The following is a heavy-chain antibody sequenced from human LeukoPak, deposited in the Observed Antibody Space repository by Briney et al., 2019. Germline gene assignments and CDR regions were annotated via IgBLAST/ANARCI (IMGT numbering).Heavy chain of an antibody. Sequence: GRSLRLSCAASGFTFSSYAMHWVRQAPGKGLEWVAVISYDGSNKYHADSVKGRFTISRDNSKNTLYLQMTSLRAEDRAVYYCARDQQDLSGRYSLTFDYWGQGTLVSVSS. CDR3: ARDQQDLSGRYSLTFDY. J-gene: IGHJ4*02. CDR1: GFTFSSYA. CDR2: ISYDGSNK. D-gene: IGHD1-26*01. V-gene: IGHV3-30-3*01.